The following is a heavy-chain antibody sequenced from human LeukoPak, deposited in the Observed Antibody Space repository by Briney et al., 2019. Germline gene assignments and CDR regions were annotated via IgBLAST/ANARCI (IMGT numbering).Heavy chain of an antibody. V-gene: IGHV1-69*01. J-gene: IGHJ4*02. CDR1: GGTFSSYA. CDR2: IIPIFGTA. Sequence: SVKVSCEASGGTFSSYAISWVRQAPGQGLEWMGGIIPIFGTANYAQKFQGRVTITADESTSTAYMELSSLRSEDTAVYYCARGQSGYCSGGSCYGGAVYWGQGTLVTVSS. D-gene: IGHD2-15*01. CDR3: ARGQSGYCSGGSCYGGAVY.